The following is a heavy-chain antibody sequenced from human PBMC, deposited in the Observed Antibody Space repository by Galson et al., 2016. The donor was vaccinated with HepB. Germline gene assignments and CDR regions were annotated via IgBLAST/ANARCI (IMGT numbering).Heavy chain of an antibody. V-gene: IGHV1-2*02. J-gene: IGHJ4*02. D-gene: IGHD5/OR15-5a*01. Sequence: SVKVSCKASGFTFTDYYFHWVRQAPGQGLEWMGWINPNSGGTKYAQKFHGRVTMTGDTSLTTVCMEATGLTSDDSAVYYCATARRLRAAISHFDAWGQGTLLSVSS. CDR2: INPNSGGT. CDR3: ATARRLRAAISHFDA. CDR1: GFTFTDYY.